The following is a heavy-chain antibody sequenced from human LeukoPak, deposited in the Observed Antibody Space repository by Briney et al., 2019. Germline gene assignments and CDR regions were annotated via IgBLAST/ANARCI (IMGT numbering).Heavy chain of an antibody. Sequence: GSLRLSCGGSGFSFRNQVINWVRQASGKGLEWVSGISDSGSTAFYADSVKGRFTSSRDNPKNTLYLQINSLRAEDTAVYYCAKDMQTWPRFPDYWGQGTLVTVSS. D-gene: IGHD5-12*01. CDR3: AKDMQTWPRFPDY. V-gene: IGHV3-23*01. J-gene: IGHJ4*02. CDR1: GFSFRNQV. CDR2: ISDSGSTA.